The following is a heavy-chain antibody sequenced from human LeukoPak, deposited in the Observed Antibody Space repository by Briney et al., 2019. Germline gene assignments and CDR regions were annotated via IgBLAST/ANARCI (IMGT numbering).Heavy chain of an antibody. CDR3: ARDRLQETYYYDSSGYYYVDY. D-gene: IGHD3-22*01. CDR2: IIPILGIA. J-gene: IGHJ4*02. CDR1: GGTFSSYA. V-gene: IGHV1-69*04. Sequence: ASVKVSCKASGGTFSSYAISWVRQAPGQGLEWMGRIIPILGIANYAQKFQGRVTITADKSTSTAYMELSSLRSEDTAVYYCARDRLQETYYYDSSGYYYVDYWGQGTLVTVSS.